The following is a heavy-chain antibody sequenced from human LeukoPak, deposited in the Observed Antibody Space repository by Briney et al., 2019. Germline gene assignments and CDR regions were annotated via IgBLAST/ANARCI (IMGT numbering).Heavy chain of an antibody. CDR1: GYTITSSSW. CDR2: IYHSGTT. V-gene: IGHV4-28*01. J-gene: IGHJ4*02. D-gene: IGHD3-10*01. CDR3: ARKENVYYYFDY. Sequence: SDTLSLTCAVSGYTITSSSWWGWIRQPPGQGLVWIGYIYHSGTTYYNPSLQSRVTMSVDTSKNQFSLKLSSVTAVDTAVYYCARKENVYYYFDYWGQGTLVTVSS.